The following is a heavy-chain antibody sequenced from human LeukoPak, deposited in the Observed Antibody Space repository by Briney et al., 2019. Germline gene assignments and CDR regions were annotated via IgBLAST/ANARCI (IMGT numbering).Heavy chain of an antibody. CDR2: IYYSGST. J-gene: IGHJ4*02. CDR3: ARRESYGSGSYSDY. V-gene: IGHV4-39*01. D-gene: IGHD3-10*01. CDR1: GGSISSGDYY. Sequence: SSETLSLTCTVSGGSISSGDYYWSWIRQPPGKGLEWIGSIYYSGSTYYNPSLKSRVTISVDTSKNQFSLKLSSVTAADTAVYYCARRESYGSGSYSDYWGQGTLVTVSS.